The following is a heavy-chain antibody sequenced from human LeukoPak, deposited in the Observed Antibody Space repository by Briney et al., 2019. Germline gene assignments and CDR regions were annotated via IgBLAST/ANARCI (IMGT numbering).Heavy chain of an antibody. Sequence: PSETLSLTCTVSGGSISSYYWSWIRQPPGKGLEWIGYIYYSGSTNYNPSLKSRVTISVDTSKNQFSLKLSSVTAADTAVYYCARGDGYNQGYRYFDYWGQGTLVTVSS. V-gene: IGHV4-59*08. J-gene: IGHJ4*02. CDR2: IYYSGST. CDR1: GGSISSYY. D-gene: IGHD5-24*01. CDR3: ARGDGYNQGYRYFDY.